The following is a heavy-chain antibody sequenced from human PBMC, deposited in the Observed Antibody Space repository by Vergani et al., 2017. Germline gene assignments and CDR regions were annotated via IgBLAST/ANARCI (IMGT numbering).Heavy chain of an antibody. V-gene: IGHV3-11*06. CDR1: GFTFSDYY. CDR3: ARRIYDSSGYYYLDD. J-gene: IGHJ4*02. CDR2: ISSSSSYT. Sequence: QVQLVESGGGLVKPGGSLRLSCAASGFTFSDYYMSWIRQAPGKGLEWVSYISSSSSYTNYADSVKGRFTISRDNAKNSLYLQMNSLRAEDTAVYYCARRIYDSSGYYYLDDWGQGTLVTVSS. D-gene: IGHD3-22*01.